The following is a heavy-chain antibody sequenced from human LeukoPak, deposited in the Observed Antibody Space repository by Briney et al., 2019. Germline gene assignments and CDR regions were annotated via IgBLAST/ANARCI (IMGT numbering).Heavy chain of an antibody. CDR1: GFTYSSYS. Sequence: AGGSLRLSCAASGFTYSSYSMNWVRQAPGKGLEWVSSISSSSSYIYYADSVKGRFTISRDNAKNSLYPQMNSLRAEDTAVYYCASPVYDILTGYQNDAFDIWGQGTMVTVSS. J-gene: IGHJ3*02. D-gene: IGHD3-9*01. V-gene: IGHV3-21*01. CDR2: ISSSSSYI. CDR3: ASPVYDILTGYQNDAFDI.